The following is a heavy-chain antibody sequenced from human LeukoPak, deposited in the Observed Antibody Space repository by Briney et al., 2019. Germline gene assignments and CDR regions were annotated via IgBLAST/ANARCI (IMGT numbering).Heavy chain of an antibody. CDR3: ASRKEVLRYFDWLLQGGYYFDY. V-gene: IGHV4-39*01. CDR1: GGSFSGYY. J-gene: IGHJ4*02. CDR2: VYYSGST. D-gene: IGHD3-9*01. Sequence: SETLSLTCAVYGGSFSGYYWGWIRQPPGKGLEWIGSVYYSGSTYYNPSLKSRVTISVDTSKNQFSLKLSSVTAADTAVYYCASRKEVLRYFDWLLQGGYYFDYWGQGTLVTVSS.